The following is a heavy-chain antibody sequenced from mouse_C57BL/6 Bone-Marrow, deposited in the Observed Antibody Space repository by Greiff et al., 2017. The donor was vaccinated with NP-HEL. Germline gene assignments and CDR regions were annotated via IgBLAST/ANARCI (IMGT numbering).Heavy chain of an antibody. V-gene: IGHV3-6*01. Sequence: VQLKESGPGLVKPSQSLSLTCSVTGYSITSGYYWNWIRQFPGNKLEWMGYISYDGSNNYNPSLKNRISITRDTSKNQFFLKLNSVTTEDTATYYCAREGDGYYGDYWGQGTSVTVSS. CDR2: ISYDGSN. D-gene: IGHD2-3*01. J-gene: IGHJ4*01. CDR3: AREGDGYYGDY. CDR1: GYSITSGYY.